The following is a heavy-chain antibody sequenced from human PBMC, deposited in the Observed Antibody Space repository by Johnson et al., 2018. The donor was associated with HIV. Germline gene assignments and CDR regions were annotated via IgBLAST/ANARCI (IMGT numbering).Heavy chain of an antibody. CDR1: GFTFSDYY. D-gene: IGHD3-10*01. CDR3: ARPIARGASDI. J-gene: IGHJ3*02. V-gene: IGHV3-11*01. CDR2: ISSSGTII. Sequence: VQLVESGGGLVKPGGSKRLSCAVSGFTFSDYYMSWIRQAPGKGLEWVSYISSSGTIIYYADSVRGRFTISRDNAKNSLYLQMNSLRAEDTAVYYCARPIARGASDIWGQGTMVTVSS.